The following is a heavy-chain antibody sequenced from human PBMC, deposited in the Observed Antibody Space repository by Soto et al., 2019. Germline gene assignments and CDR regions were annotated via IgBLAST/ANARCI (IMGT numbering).Heavy chain of an antibody. CDR3: TTDLYGFEHYYYYGMDV. Sequence: GGSLRLSCAASGFTFSNAWMNWVRQAPGKGLEWVGRIKSKTDGGTTDYAAPVKGRFTISRDDSKNTLYLQMNSLKTEDTAVYYCTTDLYGFEHYYYYGMDVWGQGTTVTVSS. CDR2: IKSKTDGGTT. CDR1: GFTFSNAW. D-gene: IGHD3-10*01. V-gene: IGHV3-15*07. J-gene: IGHJ6*02.